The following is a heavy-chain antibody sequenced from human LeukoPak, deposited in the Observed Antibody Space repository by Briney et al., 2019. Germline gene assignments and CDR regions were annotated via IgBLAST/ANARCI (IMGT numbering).Heavy chain of an antibody. V-gene: IGHV3-23*01. CDR2: ISGSGSGT. D-gene: IGHD5-24*01. CDR3: ARSGTEDGYNIYFDH. Sequence: GGSLRLSCAASGFTSTNYAMNWVRQAPGKGLEWVSLISGSGSGTHYADSVKGRFTISRDNSKNMLYLHMNTLRADDTAVYYCARSGTEDGYNIYFDHWGQGTLVTVSS. CDR1: GFTSTNYA. J-gene: IGHJ4*02.